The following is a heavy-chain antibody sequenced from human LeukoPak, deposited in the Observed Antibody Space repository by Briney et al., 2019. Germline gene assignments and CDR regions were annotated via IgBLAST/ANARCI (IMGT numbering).Heavy chain of an antibody. Sequence: SVKVSRKASGGTFSNYAFSWVRQAPGQGLEWMGRIIPFLGVPNYARKFQGRVTITADKSTSTASMELSSLRSEDTAVYYCARVDSGNSVATGWFDPWGQGTLVTVSS. CDR2: IIPFLGVP. V-gene: IGHV1-69*04. CDR3: ARVDSGNSVATGWFDP. CDR1: GGTFSNYA. D-gene: IGHD2-21*01. J-gene: IGHJ5*02.